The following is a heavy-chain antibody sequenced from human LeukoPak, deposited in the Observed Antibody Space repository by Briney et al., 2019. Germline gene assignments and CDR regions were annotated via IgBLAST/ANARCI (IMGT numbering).Heavy chain of an antibody. J-gene: IGHJ4*02. V-gene: IGHV3-53*01. Sequence: PGGSLRLSCAASGFTVSSNYMSWVRQAPGKGLEWVSVIYSGGSTYYADSVKGRFTISRDNSMSTLYLQMNSLRAEDTAVYYCARDRSYGDYLNWGQGTLVTVSS. D-gene: IGHD4-17*01. CDR2: IYSGGST. CDR3: ARDRSYGDYLN. CDR1: GFTVSSNY.